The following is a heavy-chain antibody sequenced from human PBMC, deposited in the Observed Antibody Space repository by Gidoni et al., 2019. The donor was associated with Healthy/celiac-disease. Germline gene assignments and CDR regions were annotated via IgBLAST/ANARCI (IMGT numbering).Heavy chain of an antibody. Sequence: EVQLVQSGAEVKKPGESLKISCTGSGYSFTRYWIGWVRQMPGKGLEWMGIIYPGDSDTRYSPSFQGQVTISADKSISTAYLQWSSLKASDTAMYYCARVLRVVAEHQNWFDPWGQGTLVTVSS. CDR2: IYPGDSDT. D-gene: IGHD2-15*01. V-gene: IGHV5-51*01. CDR1: GYSFTRYW. J-gene: IGHJ5*02. CDR3: ARVLRVVAEHQNWFDP.